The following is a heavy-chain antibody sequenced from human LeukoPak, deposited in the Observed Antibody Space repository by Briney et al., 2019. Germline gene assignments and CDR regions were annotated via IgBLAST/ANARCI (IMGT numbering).Heavy chain of an antibody. D-gene: IGHD3-22*01. J-gene: IGHJ4*02. CDR3: AKELDSSGYFDY. Sequence: GRSLRLSCAASGFTFSNYDMSWVRQAPGKGLEWVSGISGSGSTYHADSVKGRFTISRDNSKNTLYLQMNSLRAEDTAVYYCAKELDSSGYFDYWGQGTLVTVSS. V-gene: IGHV3-23*01. CDR2: ISGSGST. CDR1: GFTFSNYD.